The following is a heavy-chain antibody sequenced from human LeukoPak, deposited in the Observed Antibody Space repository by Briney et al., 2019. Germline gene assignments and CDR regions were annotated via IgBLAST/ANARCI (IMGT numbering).Heavy chain of an antibody. V-gene: IGHV3-23*01. D-gene: IGHD3-3*01. J-gene: IGHJ4*02. CDR3: AKRGVVIRVFLVGFHKEANYFES. CDR2: FSDSGGGK. CDR1: GITLSNYG. Sequence: PGGSLRLSCAVSGITLSNYGMSWVRQAPGKGLEWVGGFSDSGGGKSYADCVKGRCSISRDNAKKTQFLQMNSLRVEDTAVYFCAKRGVVIRVFLVGFHKEANYFESWGQGAQVTVSS.